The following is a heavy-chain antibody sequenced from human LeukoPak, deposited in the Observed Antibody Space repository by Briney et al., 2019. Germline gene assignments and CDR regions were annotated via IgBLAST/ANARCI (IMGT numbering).Heavy chain of an antibody. V-gene: IGHV4-30-2*01. CDR2: IYQSGSA. CDR1: GASVSSIGYS. CDR3: ARNSYYDNSGEGAFDI. Sequence: SETLSLTCGVSGASVSSIGYSWSWIRQLPGRGLEWIGYIYQSGSASYNPSLQSRVTISIDKSKNQFSLNLNSVTAADTAVYYCARNSYYDNSGEGAFDIWGQGTMVTVSS. J-gene: IGHJ3*02. D-gene: IGHD3-22*01.